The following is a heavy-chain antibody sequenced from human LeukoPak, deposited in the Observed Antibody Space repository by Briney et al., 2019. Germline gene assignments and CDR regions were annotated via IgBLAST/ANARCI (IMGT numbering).Heavy chain of an antibody. CDR2: IYYSGST. J-gene: IGHJ4*02. D-gene: IGHD2-21*01. CDR1: GGSFSGYY. Sequence: SETLSLTCAVYGGSFSGYYWSWIRQPPGKGLEWIGSIYYSGSTYYNPSLKSRVTISVDTSKNQFSLKLSSVTAADTAIYYCATQILLCHYYWGQGTLVTVSS. CDR3: ATQILLCHYY. V-gene: IGHV4-34*01.